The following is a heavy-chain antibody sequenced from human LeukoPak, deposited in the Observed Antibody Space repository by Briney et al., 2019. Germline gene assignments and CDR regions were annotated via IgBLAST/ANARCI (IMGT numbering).Heavy chain of an antibody. J-gene: IGHJ3*02. V-gene: IGHV4-39*07. Sequence: KASETLSLTCTVSGGSISSGGYYWSWIRQPPGKGLEWIGEINHSGSTNYNPSLKSRVTISVDTSKNQFSLKLSSVTAADTAVYYCARGSPGYSYGYFNGSPFDIWGQGTMVTVSS. CDR3: ARGSPGYSYGYFNGSPFDI. CDR1: GGSISSGGYY. D-gene: IGHD5-18*01. CDR2: INHSGST.